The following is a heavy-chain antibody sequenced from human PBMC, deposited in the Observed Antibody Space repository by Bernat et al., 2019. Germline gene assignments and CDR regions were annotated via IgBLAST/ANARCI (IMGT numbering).Heavy chain of an antibody. V-gene: IGHV4-31*03. J-gene: IGHJ4*02. CDR2: IYYSGST. D-gene: IGHD2-15*01. CDR1: GGSISSGGYY. CDR3: AGEYCSGGSCYSSGFDY. Sequence: QVQLQESGPGLVKPSQTLSLTCTVSGGSISSGGYYWSWIRQHPGKGLEWIGYIYYSGSTYYNPSLKSRVTISVDTSKNQFSLKLSSVTAADTAVYYCAGEYCSGGSCYSSGFDYWGQGTLVTVSS.